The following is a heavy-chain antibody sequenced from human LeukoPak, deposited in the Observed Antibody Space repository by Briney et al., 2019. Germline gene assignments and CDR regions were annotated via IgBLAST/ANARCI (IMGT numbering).Heavy chain of an antibody. D-gene: IGHD2-15*01. J-gene: IGHJ6*03. CDR2: ISYDGSNK. CDR1: GFTFSSYA. CDR3: ARSRPTSRTGSLLPYYYYYYMDV. Sequence: GGSLRLSCAASGFTFSSYAMHWVRQAPGKGLEWVAVISYDGSNKYYADSVKGRFTISRDNSKNTLYLQMNSLRSEDTAVYYCARSRPTSRTGSLLPYYYYYYMDVWGKGTTVTVSS. V-gene: IGHV3-30-3*01.